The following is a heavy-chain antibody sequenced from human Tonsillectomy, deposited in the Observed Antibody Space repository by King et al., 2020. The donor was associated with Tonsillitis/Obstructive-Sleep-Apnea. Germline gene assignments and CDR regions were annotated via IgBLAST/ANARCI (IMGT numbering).Heavy chain of an antibody. V-gene: IGHV3-21*01. CDR1: GFTFSSYS. D-gene: IGHD5-18*01. Sequence: EVQLVESGGGLVKPGGSLRLSCAASGFTFSSYSMNWVRQAPGKGLEWVSSISSSSSYIYYADSVKGRFTIARDNAKNSLYLQMNSLRAEDTAVYYCARDRGTWIQLWLLDNWFDHWGQGTLVTVSS. CDR3: ARDRGTWIQLWLLDNWFDH. J-gene: IGHJ5*02. CDR2: ISSSSSYI.